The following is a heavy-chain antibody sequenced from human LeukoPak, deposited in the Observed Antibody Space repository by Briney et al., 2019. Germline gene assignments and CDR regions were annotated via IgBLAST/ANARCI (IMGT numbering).Heavy chain of an antibody. CDR1: GGSISSYY. CDR3: ARGRIAARPYYYYYMDV. V-gene: IGHV4-59*01. Sequence: PSETLSLTCTVSGGSISSYYLSWIRQPPGKGLEWIGYIYYSGSTNYNPSLKSRVTISVDTSKNQFSLKLSSVTAADTAVYYGARGRIAARPYYYYYMDVWGKGTTVTVSS. J-gene: IGHJ6*03. D-gene: IGHD6-6*01. CDR2: IYYSGST.